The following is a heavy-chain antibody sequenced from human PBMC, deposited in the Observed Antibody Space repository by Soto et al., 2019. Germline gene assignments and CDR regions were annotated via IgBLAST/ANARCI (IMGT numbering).Heavy chain of an antibody. J-gene: IGHJ4*02. CDR3: AKDHSEDSSGYDY. CDR2: ISGGGSYI. D-gene: IGHD3-22*01. CDR1: GFTFSDEN. Sequence: GGSLRLSCSASGFTFSDENMSWVRQVPGKGLEWVSGISGGGSYILYADSVQGRFSISRDNAKNSLFLEMNSLRVEDTAVYYCAKDHSEDSSGYDYWGQGTLVTVSS. V-gene: IGHV3-21*06.